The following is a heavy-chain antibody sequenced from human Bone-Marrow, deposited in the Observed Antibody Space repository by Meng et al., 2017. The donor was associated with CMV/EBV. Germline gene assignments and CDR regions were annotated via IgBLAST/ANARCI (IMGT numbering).Heavy chain of an antibody. Sequence: GESLKISCAASGFIVSSNYMSWVRQAPGKGLEWVSVIYSGGSTYYADSVKGRFTISRDNSKNTLYLQMNSLRAEDTAVYYCARDPEYCSSTSCYQGDYWGQGTLVTVSS. V-gene: IGHV3-53*01. J-gene: IGHJ4*02. D-gene: IGHD2-2*01. CDR3: ARDPEYCSSTSCYQGDY. CDR1: GFIVSSNY. CDR2: IYSGGST.